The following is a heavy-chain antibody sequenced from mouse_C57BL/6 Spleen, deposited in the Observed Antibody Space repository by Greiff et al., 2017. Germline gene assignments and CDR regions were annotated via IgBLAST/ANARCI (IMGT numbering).Heavy chain of an antibody. J-gene: IGHJ1*03. CDR3: ARNYYGSYWYFDV. D-gene: IGHD1-1*01. CDR2: IWSGGST. CDR1: GFSLTSYG. V-gene: IGHV2-2*01. Sequence: QVQLQQSGPGLVPPSQRLSITCTVSGFSLTSYGVHWVRQSPGQGLEWLGVIWSGGSTDYNAAFISRLSISKDNSKSQVFFKMNSLQADDTAIYYCARNYYGSYWYFDVWGTGTTVTVSS.